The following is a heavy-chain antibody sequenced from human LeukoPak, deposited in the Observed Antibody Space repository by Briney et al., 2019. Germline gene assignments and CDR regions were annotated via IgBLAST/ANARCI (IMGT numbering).Heavy chain of an antibody. D-gene: IGHD6-19*01. V-gene: IGHV3-53*05. CDR1: GFTVSSNY. Sequence: GGSLRLSCAASGFTVSSNYMSWVRQAPGKGLEWVSVIYSGGSTYYADSVKGRFTISRDNAKNSLYLQMNSLRAEDTALYYCAKGNSIAVAGILGNWGQGTLVTVSS. CDR2: IYSGGST. CDR3: AKGNSIAVAGILGN. J-gene: IGHJ4*02.